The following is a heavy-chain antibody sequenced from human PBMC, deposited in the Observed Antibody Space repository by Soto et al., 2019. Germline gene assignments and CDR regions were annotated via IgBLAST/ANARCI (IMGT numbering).Heavy chain of an antibody. D-gene: IGHD1-7*01. J-gene: IGHJ4*02. CDR3: ARPTSTGTTSGYYFDY. CDR2: IIPILDIT. Sequence: QVQLVQSGAEVKKPGSSVKVSCKASGGTFSSYPISWVRQAPGQGLEWMGRIIPILDITDYAQRFQGRVKITADKSTSTAYMELSSLRSDDTAVYYCARPTSTGTTSGYYFDYWGQGTLVTVSS. CDR1: GGTFSSYP. V-gene: IGHV1-69*02.